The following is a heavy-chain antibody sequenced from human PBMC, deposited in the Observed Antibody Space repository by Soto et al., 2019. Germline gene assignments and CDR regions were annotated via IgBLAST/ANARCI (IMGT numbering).Heavy chain of an antibody. V-gene: IGHV3-23*01. CDR1: GFGFDSYA. CDR3: AKALWFGESSHYFDY. D-gene: IGHD3-10*01. CDR2: IGSSGGAI. J-gene: IGHJ4*02. Sequence: GGSLRLSCVGSGFGFDSYAMSWVRQAPGKGLEWVSGIGSSGGAIVYADSVRGRFTISRDNSRNALYLHMNSLRAGDTAVYYCAKALWFGESSHYFDYRGQGTLVTVSS.